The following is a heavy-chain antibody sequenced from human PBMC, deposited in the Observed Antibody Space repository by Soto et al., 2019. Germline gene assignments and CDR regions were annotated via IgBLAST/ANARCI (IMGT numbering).Heavy chain of an antibody. CDR2: IFYSGST. V-gene: IGHV4-61*08. CDR3: AAAVLYCSGGSCYHYFDY. D-gene: IGHD2-15*01. Sequence: SETLSLTSTVSGGSISSGGYYWSWIRQHPGKGLEWIGYIFYSGSTNYNPSLKSRVTISVDTSKNQFSLKLSSVTAADTAVYYCAAAVLYCSGGSCYHYFDYWGQGTLVTVSS. J-gene: IGHJ4*02. CDR1: GGSISSGGYY.